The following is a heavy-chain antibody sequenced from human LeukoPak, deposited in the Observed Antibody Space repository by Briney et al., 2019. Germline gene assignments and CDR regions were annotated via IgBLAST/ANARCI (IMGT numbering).Heavy chain of an antibody. J-gene: IGHJ3*02. CDR3: AIWDTAMVFGAYDAFDI. Sequence: GASVKVSCKASGYTFTSYDINWVRQATGQGLEWMGWMNHNSGNTGYAQKFQGRVTMTRNTSISTAYMELSSLRSEDTAVYYCAIWDTAMVFGAYDAFDIWGQGTMVTVSS. CDR2: MNHNSGNT. V-gene: IGHV1-8*01. D-gene: IGHD5-18*01. CDR1: GYTFTSYD.